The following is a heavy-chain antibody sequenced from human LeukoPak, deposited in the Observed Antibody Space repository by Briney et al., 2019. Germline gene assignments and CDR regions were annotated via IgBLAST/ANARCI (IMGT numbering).Heavy chain of an antibody. J-gene: IGHJ5*02. CDR1: GGTFSSYA. CDR3: AGGYYLNWFDP. V-gene: IGHV1-69*13. Sequence: ASVKVSCKASGGTFSSYAISWVRQAPGQGLEWMGGIIPIFGTANYAQKFQGRVTITADESTSTAYMELSSLRPEDTAVYYCAGGYYLNWFDPWGQGTLVTVSS. CDR2: IIPIFGTA. D-gene: IGHD3-10*01.